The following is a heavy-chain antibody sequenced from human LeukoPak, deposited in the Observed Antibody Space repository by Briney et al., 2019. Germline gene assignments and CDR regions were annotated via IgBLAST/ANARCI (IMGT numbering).Heavy chain of an antibody. CDR3: ERSHYYGMDV. CDR2: TLYRSKWYN. Sequence: PSQTLSLTCAISGDSVSSNSASWIWLTRSPSRGLEWLGKTLYRSKWYNDYAVSVKSRITIHPDTSKNQCALQMNSLTPEDTAVYYCERSHYYGMDVWGQGTTVTVAS. J-gene: IGHJ6*02. V-gene: IGHV6-1*01. CDR1: GDSVSSNSAS.